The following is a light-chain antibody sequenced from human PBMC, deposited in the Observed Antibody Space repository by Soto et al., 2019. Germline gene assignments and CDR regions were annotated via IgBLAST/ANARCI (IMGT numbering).Light chain of an antibody. V-gene: IGLV1-40*01. Sequence: QSVLTQPPSVSGAPGQRVTISCTGSSSNIGAGYDVHWYQHLPGTAPKLLISANTNRPSGVPDRFSGSKSGTSASLAITGLRAEDEADYYCQSYDSSLSGFYVFGTGTKLTVL. CDR1: SSNIGAGYD. J-gene: IGLJ1*01. CDR3: QSYDSSLSGFYV. CDR2: ANT.